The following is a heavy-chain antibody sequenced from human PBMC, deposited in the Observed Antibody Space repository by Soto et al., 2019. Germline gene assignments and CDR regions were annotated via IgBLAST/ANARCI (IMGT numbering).Heavy chain of an antibody. J-gene: IGHJ6*02. CDR2: IYWDDDK. CDR1: GFSLSTGGVG. V-gene: IGHV2-5*02. D-gene: IGHD2-21*02. Sequence: KESGPSLVKPPQTLTLTCTFSGFSLSTGGVGVGWIRQPPGKALEWLALIYWDDDKRYSPSLRSRLTVTKDTSKNQVVLTMTNMDPVDTATYYCAHSRCGGDCLQSYSSHYYYGMDVWGQGTTVTVSS. CDR3: AHSRCGGDCLQSYSSHYYYGMDV.